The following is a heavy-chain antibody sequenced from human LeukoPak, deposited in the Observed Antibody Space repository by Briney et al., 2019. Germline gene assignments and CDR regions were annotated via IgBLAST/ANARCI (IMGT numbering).Heavy chain of an antibody. D-gene: IGHD2-2*02. CDR2: ISGGGGNT. V-gene: IGHV3-23*01. Sequence: PGGSLRLSCAASKFAFSSYAMSWVRQAPGKGLEWVSAISGGGGNTYYADSVKGRFTISRDNSKNTLYLQLNSLTAADTAMYFCAKASVAIPQYCNSWGQGTLVTVSS. CDR1: KFAFSSYA. CDR3: AKASVAIPQYCNS. J-gene: IGHJ5*02.